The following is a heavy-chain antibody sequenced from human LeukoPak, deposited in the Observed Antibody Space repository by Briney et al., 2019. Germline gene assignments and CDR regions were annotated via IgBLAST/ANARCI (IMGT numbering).Heavy chain of an antibody. Sequence: SETLSLTCTVSGGSVSSSGYYWSWIRQPPGKGLEWIGYIYHSGSTYYNPSLKSRVTISVDRSKNQFSLKLSSVTAADTAVYYCARGRDGYKPDFDYWGQGTLVTVSS. D-gene: IGHD5-24*01. CDR3: ARGRDGYKPDFDY. V-gene: IGHV4-30-2*01. J-gene: IGHJ4*02. CDR1: GGSVSSSGYY. CDR2: IYHSGST.